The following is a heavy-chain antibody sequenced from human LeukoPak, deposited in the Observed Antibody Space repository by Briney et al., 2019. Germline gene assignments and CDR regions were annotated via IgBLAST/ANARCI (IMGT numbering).Heavy chain of an antibody. CDR2: VSAYNGNT. V-gene: IGHV1-18*01. CDR3: ARDEYSSSSLNSDYGMDV. D-gene: IGHD6-6*01. Sequence: GASVKVSCKASGYTFTSYGISWVRQAPGQGLEWMGWVSAYNGNTNYAQKFQGRVTMTTDTFTSTAYMDLRSLRSEDTAVYYCARDEYSSSSLNSDYGMDVWGQGTTVTVSS. CDR1: GYTFTSYG. J-gene: IGHJ6*02.